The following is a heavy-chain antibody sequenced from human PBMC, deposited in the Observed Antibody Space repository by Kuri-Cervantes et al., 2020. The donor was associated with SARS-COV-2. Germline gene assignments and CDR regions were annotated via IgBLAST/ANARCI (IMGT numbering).Heavy chain of an antibody. V-gene: IGHV3-73*01. D-gene: IGHD3-3*01. CDR1: GFPFSSFW. J-gene: IGHJ6*03. CDR2: IRSKANSYAT. Sequence: GESLKISWAASGFPFSSFWMSWVRQASGKGLEWVGRIRSKANSYATAYAASVKGRFTISRDDSKNTAYLQMNSLKTEDTAVYYCTRHGEYDFWSGYYVYYYYYMDVWGKGTTVTVSS. CDR3: TRHGEYDFWSGYYVYYYYYMDV.